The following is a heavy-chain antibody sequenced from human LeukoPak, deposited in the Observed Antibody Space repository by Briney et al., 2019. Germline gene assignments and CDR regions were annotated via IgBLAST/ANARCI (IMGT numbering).Heavy chain of an antibody. V-gene: IGHV3-23*01. D-gene: IGHD2-15*01. Sequence: PGGSPRLPCAASGLTFSSYAMSWVRQAPGKGLEWVSAISGSGGSTYYADSVKGRFTISRDNAKNSLYLQMNSLRAEDTAVYYCARDLSSVDQALVVEEDYWGQGTLVTVSS. J-gene: IGHJ4*02. CDR1: GLTFSSYA. CDR3: ARDLSSVDQALVVEEDY. CDR2: ISGSGGST.